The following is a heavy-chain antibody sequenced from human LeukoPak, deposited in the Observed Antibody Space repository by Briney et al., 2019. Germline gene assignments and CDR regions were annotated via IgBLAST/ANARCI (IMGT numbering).Heavy chain of an antibody. CDR1: GGSITNFY. Sequence: PSETLSLTCAVSGGSITNFYWSWIRQPPGKGLEWIGDIYYSGRTKYSPSLKSRVTILVDTSKNQFSLKLNSVTAADTAVYYCARDRWSGYDSTPWFDPWGQGTLVTVSS. J-gene: IGHJ5*02. CDR3: ARDRWSGYDSTPWFDP. CDR2: IYYSGRT. V-gene: IGHV4-59*01. D-gene: IGHD5-12*01.